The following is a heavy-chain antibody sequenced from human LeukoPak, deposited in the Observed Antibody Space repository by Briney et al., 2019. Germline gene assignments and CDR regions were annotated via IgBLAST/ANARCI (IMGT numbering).Heavy chain of an antibody. CDR3: AKDRAGAN. V-gene: IGHV3-23*01. CDR1: GFTFAKYA. Sequence: GGSLKLSCVGSGFTFAKYAMTWVREAPGKGLEWVSVISGSGNVTYYAESVKGRFTISRDNSKRTLYLQMDSLRADDTAIDYCAKDRAGANWGQGTLVLVSS. CDR2: ISGSGNVT. J-gene: IGHJ4*02.